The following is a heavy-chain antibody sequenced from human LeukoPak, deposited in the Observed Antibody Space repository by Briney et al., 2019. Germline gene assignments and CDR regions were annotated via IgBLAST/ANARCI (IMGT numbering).Heavy chain of an antibody. J-gene: IGHJ3*02. CDR3: AKKLYYEDAIDI. CDR2: MNPNSGNT. V-gene: IGHV1-8*02. D-gene: IGHD3-22*01. CDR1: GYTFTSHD. Sequence: ASVKVSCKASGYTFTSHDINWVRQATGQGLEWMGWMNPNSGNTGYAQKFQGRVTMTRDTSISTAYMELSRLRSDDTAVYYCAKKLYYEDAIDIWGQGTMVTVSS.